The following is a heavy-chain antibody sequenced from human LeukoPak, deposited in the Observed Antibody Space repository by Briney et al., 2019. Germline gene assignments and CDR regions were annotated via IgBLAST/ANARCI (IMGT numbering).Heavy chain of an antibody. V-gene: IGHV3-53*01. CDR3: ARDRADLWFGELRSYYFDY. J-gene: IGHJ4*02. Sequence: PGGSLRLSCAASGFTVSSNYMSWVRQAPGKGLEWVSVIYSGGSTYYADSVKGRFTISRDNSKNTLYLQMNSLRAEDTAVYYCARDRADLWFGELRSYYFDYWGQGTLVTVSS. CDR1: GFTVSSNY. D-gene: IGHD3-10*01. CDR2: IYSGGST.